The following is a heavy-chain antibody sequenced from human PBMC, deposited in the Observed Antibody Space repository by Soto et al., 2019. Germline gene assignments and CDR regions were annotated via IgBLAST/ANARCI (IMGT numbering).Heavy chain of an antibody. J-gene: IGHJ4*02. D-gene: IGHD3-22*01. Sequence: SETLSLTCTVSGGSISSGDYYWSWIRQPPGKGLEWIGYIYYSGSTYYNPSLKSRVTISVDTSKNQFSLKLSSVTAADTAVYYCARAPYDSSGYSNFDYWGQGTLVTVSS. V-gene: IGHV4-30-4*01. CDR1: GGSISSGDYY. CDR2: IYYSGST. CDR3: ARAPYDSSGYSNFDY.